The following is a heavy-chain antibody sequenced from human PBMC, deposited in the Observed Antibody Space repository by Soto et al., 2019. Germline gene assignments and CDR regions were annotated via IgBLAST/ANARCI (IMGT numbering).Heavy chain of an antibody. CDR3: ARHRHIVVVIATNDAFDI. V-gene: IGHV5-51*01. CDR2: IYPGDSDT. Sequence: GESLKISCKGSGYSFTSYWIGWVRQMPGKGLEWMGIIYPGDSDTRYSPSFQGQVTISADKSISTAYLQWSSLKASDTAMYYCARHRHIVVVIATNDAFDIWGQGTMVTVSS. D-gene: IGHD2-21*01. J-gene: IGHJ3*02. CDR1: GYSFTSYW.